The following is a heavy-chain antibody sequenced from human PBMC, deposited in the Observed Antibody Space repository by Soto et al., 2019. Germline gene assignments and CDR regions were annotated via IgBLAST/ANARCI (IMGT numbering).Heavy chain of an antibody. D-gene: IGHD3-3*01. CDR3: ARVFTALRFLEWLLSNHDAFDI. CDR1: GYTFTSYY. CDR2: INPSGGST. Sequence: ASVKVSCKASGYTFTSYYMHWVRQAPGQGLEWMGIINPSGGSTSYAQKFQGRVTMTRDTSTSTVYMELSSLRSEDTAVYYCARVFTALRFLEWLLSNHDAFDIWGQGTMVTVSS. V-gene: IGHV1-46*01. J-gene: IGHJ3*02.